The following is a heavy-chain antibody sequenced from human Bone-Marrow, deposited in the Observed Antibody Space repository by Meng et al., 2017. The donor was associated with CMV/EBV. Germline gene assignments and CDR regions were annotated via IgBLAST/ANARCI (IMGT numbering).Heavy chain of an antibody. V-gene: IGHV4-34*01. Sequence: SETLSLTCAVYGGSFSGYYWSWIRQPPGKGLEWIGEINHSGSTNYNPSLKSRVTISVDTSKNQFSLKLSSVTAADTAVYYCARETSYNWNSKDNWFDPWGQGNLVNFAS. CDR1: GGSFSGYY. J-gene: IGHJ5*02. CDR3: ARETSYNWNSKDNWFDP. D-gene: IGHD1-7*01. CDR2: INHSGST.